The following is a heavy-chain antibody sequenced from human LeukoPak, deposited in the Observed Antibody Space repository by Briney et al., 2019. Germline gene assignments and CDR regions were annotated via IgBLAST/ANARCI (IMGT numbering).Heavy chain of an antibody. D-gene: IGHD5-12*01. CDR3: ARDLGGYDKRTNWFDP. CDR2: IYTSGST. V-gene: IGHV4-4*07. J-gene: IGHJ5*02. Sequence: SETLSLTCTVSGGSISSYYWSWIRQPAGKGREWIGRIYTSGSTNYNPSLKSRVTMSVDTSKNQFSLKLSSVTAADTAVYYCARDLGGYDKRTNWFDPWGQGTLVTVSS. CDR1: GGSISSYY.